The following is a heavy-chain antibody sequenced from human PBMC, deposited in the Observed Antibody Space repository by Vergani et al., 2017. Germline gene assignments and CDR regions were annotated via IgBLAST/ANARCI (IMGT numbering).Heavy chain of an antibody. CDR1: GGSISSYY. CDR2: IYYSGST. Sequence: QVQLQESGPGLVKPSETLSLTCTVSGGSISSYYWSWIRQPPGKGLEWIGYIYYSGSTNYNPSLKSRVTISVDTSKTQFSLKLSSVTAADTAVYYCARLYSSSWYVFDYWGQGTLVTVSS. V-gene: IGHV4-59*01. D-gene: IGHD6-13*01. J-gene: IGHJ4*02. CDR3: ARLYSSSWYVFDY.